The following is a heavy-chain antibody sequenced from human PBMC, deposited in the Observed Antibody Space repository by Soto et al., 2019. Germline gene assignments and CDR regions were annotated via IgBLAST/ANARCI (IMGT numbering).Heavy chain of an antibody. D-gene: IGHD6-13*01. J-gene: IGHJ4*02. CDR1: GGAISGYY. CDR2: INHSGST. V-gene: IGHV4-34*01. Sequence: SETLSLTCAVYGGAISGYYWSRIRQPPGKGLEWIGEINHSGSTNYNPSLKSRVTISVDTSKNQFSLKLSSVTAADTAVYYCAKLARRRLTGYSKQEFDYWRQGTLVPVSS. CDR3: AKLARRRLTGYSKQEFDY.